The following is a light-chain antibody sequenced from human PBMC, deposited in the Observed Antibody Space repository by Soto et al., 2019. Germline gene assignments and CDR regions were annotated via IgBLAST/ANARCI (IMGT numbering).Light chain of an antibody. V-gene: IGKV1-33*01. CDR1: QDLSNY. CDR2: DAS. CDR3: QQYDNLPPYT. Sequence: DIQMTQSPSSLSASVGDRVTITCQASQDLSNYLNWYQQKPGKASKLLIYDASNLETGVPSRFSGSGSGTDFTFTISSLQPEDIATYYCQQYDNLPPYTFGQGTKLEIK. J-gene: IGKJ2*01.